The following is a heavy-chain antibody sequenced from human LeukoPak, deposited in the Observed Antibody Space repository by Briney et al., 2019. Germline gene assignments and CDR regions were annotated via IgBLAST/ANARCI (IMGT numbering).Heavy chain of an antibody. CDR1: GYTFTSYG. CDR2: ISAYNGNT. Sequence: GASVKVSCKASGYTFTSYGISWVRQAPGQGLEWMGWISAYNGNTNYAQKLQGRVTMTTDTSTSTAYMELRSLRSDDTAVYYCARVVPAATRLFYYYYMDVWGKGTTVTVSS. CDR3: ARVVPAATRLFYYYYMDV. V-gene: IGHV1-18*01. J-gene: IGHJ6*03. D-gene: IGHD2-2*01.